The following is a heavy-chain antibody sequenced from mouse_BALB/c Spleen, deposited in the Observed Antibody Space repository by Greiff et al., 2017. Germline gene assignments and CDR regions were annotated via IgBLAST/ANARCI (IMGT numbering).Heavy chain of an antibody. Sequence: VKLMESGPGLVAPSQSLSITCTVSGFSLTSYGVHWVRQPPGKGLEWLGVIWAGGSTNYNSALMSRLSISKDNSKSQVFLKMNSLQTDDTAMYYCARGNPYDGPYYFDYWGQGTTLTVSS. J-gene: IGHJ2*01. V-gene: IGHV2-9*02. D-gene: IGHD2-3*01. CDR3: ARGNPYDGPYYFDY. CDR1: GFSLTSYG. CDR2: IWAGGST.